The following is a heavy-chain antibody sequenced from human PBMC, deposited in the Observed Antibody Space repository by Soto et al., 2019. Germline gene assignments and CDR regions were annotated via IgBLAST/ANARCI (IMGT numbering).Heavy chain of an antibody. V-gene: IGHV3-74*01. CDR2: VSSDGSFT. CDR1: GFTFSKYW. CDR3: AREGDMGSSAFDC. J-gene: IGHJ4*02. Sequence: EVQLVESGGGLVQPGGSLRLSCAASGFTFSKYWRHWVRQAPGKGLVWVARVSSDGSFTYYADSVKGRFTISRDNAQNTLYLQMSTLRPDDTAVYYCAREGDMGSSAFDCWGQGTLVTVSS. D-gene: IGHD3-10*01.